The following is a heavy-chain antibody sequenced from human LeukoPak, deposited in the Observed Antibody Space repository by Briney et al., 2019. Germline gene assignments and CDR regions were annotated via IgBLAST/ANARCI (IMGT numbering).Heavy chain of an antibody. CDR1: GYSFTSYW. CDR3: ALRGDDHSGSGYSVPEPPWY. V-gene: IGHV5-51*01. Sequence: GESLKISCKGSGYSFTSYWIGWVRQMPGKGLEWMGIIYPGDSDTRHSPSFQGQVTISADKSISTAYLQWSSLKASDTAMYCCALRGDDHSGSGYSVPEPPWYWGQGTLVTVSS. D-gene: IGHD5/OR15-5a*01. CDR2: IYPGDSDT. J-gene: IGHJ4*02.